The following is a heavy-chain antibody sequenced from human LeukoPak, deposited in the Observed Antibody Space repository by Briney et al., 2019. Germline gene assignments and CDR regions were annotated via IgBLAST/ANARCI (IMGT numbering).Heavy chain of an antibody. J-gene: IGHJ4*01. CDR2: ISTYNGKT. CDR3: ARDCWDSGWYLVDY. CDR1: GYTFTSYG. V-gene: IGHV1-18*01. D-gene: IGHD6-19*01. Sequence: ASVKVSCKASGYTFTSYGISWVRQAPGQGLEWMGWISTYNGKTYYAQKLQGRVSMTTDTSTSTAYMELRSLRSDDTAVYYCARDCWDSGWYLVDYWGQGTLVTVSS.